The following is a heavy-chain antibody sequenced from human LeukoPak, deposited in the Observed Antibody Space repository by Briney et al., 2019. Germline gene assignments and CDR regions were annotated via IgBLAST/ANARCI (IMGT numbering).Heavy chain of an antibody. CDR2: INPSGDNT. V-gene: IGHV1-46*01. CDR1: GYTFTSYY. J-gene: IGHJ4*02. D-gene: IGHD3-10*01. CDR3: ARGSGYYGSGPGRHY. Sequence: ASVKVSCKASGYTFTSYYMYWVRQAPGQGLEWMGIINPSGDNTNYAQKLQGRVTMTRDMSTTTVYMELSSLRSEDTAVYYCARGSGYYGSGPGRHYWGQGPLVTVSS.